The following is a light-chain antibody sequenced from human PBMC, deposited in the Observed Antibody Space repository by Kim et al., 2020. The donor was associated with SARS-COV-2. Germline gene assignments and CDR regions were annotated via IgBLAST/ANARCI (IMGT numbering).Light chain of an antibody. J-gene: IGLJ3*02. CDR1: KLGDKY. Sequence: SYELTQPPSVSVSPGQTASITCSGDKLGDKYACWYQQKPGQSPVLVIYQDSKRPSGIPERFSGSISGNTATLTISGTQAMDEADYYCQAWDSSTAVFGGWTQLTVL. V-gene: IGLV3-1*01. CDR2: QDS. CDR3: QAWDSSTAV.